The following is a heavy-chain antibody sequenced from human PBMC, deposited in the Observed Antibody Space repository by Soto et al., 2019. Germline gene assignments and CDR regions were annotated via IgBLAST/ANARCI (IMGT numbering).Heavy chain of an antibody. V-gene: IGHV1-18*04. J-gene: IGHJ6*02. CDR2: ISVYSGST. CDR3: ARDSWGRAVPDYHYYAMDV. CDR1: GYTFTSYG. D-gene: IGHD6-19*01. Sequence: QVQLVQSGAEVKKPGASVRVSCEASGYTFTSYGISWVRQAPGQGLEWMGWISVYSGSTNYAQKLQGRVTLTTDRSTRAVYMELRSLRSDDTAVYYCARDSWGRAVPDYHYYAMDVWGQGTTVTVS.